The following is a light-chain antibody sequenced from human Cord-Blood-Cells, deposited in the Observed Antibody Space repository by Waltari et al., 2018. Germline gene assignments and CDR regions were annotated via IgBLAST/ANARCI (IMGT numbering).Light chain of an antibody. CDR2: ISN. CDR1: SSNIGSNT. J-gene: IGLJ1*01. CDR3: AAWDDSLNGYV. V-gene: IGLV1-44*01. Sequence: QSVLTQPPSASGTPGQRVTISCSGSSSNIGSNTVNWYQQLPGTAPKLLIYISNQRPSGVPDRFSGSKSGTSASLAISGLQSEDEADYYCAAWDDSLNGYVFGTGTKVTVL.